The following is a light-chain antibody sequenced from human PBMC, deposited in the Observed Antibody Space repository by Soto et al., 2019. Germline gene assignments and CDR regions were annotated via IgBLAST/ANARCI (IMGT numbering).Light chain of an antibody. CDR1: SSNIGAGYD. Sequence: QAVVTQPPSVSGAPGQRVTISCTGSSSNIGAGYDVHWYQQLPGTAPKLLIYGNNNRPSGVPDRFSGSKSGTSASLVITGLQAEDEADYCCQSYDSSLSGSVFGGGTKLTVL. CDR2: GNN. CDR3: QSYDSSLSGSV. J-gene: IGLJ3*02. V-gene: IGLV1-40*01.